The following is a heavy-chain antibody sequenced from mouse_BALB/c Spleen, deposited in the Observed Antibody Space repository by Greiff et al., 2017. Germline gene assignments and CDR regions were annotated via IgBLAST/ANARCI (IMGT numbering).Heavy chain of an antibody. CDR3: ARDPATGFDY. Sequence: EVQLQESGPGLVKPSQSLSLTCSVTGYSITSGYYWNWIRQFPGNKLEWMGYISYDGSNNYNPSLKNRISITRDTSKNQFFLKLNSVTTEDTATYYCARDPATGFDYWGQGTTLTVSS. CDR2: ISYDGSN. J-gene: IGHJ2*01. D-gene: IGHD4-1*02. CDR1: GYSITSGYY. V-gene: IGHV3-6*02.